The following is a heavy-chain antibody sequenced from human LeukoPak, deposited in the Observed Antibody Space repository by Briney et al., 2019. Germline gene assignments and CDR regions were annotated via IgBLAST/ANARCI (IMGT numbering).Heavy chain of an antibody. CDR1: GFTFSSYA. CDR3: ARSSENTTIVTCFDY. CDR2: ISYDGSNK. Sequence: GGSLRLSCAASGFTFSSYAMRWVRQAPGKGLEWVAVISYDGSNKYYADSVKGRFTISRDNSKNTLYLQMNSLRAEDTAVYYCARSSENTTIVTCFDYWGQGTLVTVSS. V-gene: IGHV3-30*01. D-gene: IGHD5-18*01. J-gene: IGHJ4*02.